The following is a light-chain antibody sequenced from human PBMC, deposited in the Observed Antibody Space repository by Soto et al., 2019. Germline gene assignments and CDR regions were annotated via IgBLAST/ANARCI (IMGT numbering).Light chain of an antibody. CDR3: QGLNDYPIH. CDR1: QGISSY. V-gene: IGKV1-9*01. J-gene: IGKJ5*01. Sequence: DIQLTQSPSFLSASVGDRVTITCRASQGISSYLAWYQQKPGKAPKFLIYSASTLRGGVPSRFSGSGSGTEFTLTISSLQPEDFATYYCQGLNDYPIHFGQGTRLEIK. CDR2: SAS.